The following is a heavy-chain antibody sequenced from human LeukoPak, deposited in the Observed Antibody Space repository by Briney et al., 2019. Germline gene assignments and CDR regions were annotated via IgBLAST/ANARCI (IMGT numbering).Heavy chain of an antibody. D-gene: IGHD1-1*01. Sequence: SETLSLTCTVSGGSISSSYYYWGWIRQPPGKGLEWIGTIYYSGSTYYNPSLRSRVTISVDTSKNQFSLKLSSVTAPDTAVYYCARHEDRNWYFDHWGQGTLVTVSS. CDR2: IYYSGST. CDR3: ARHEDRNWYFDH. J-gene: IGHJ4*02. V-gene: IGHV4-39*01. CDR1: GGSISSSYYY.